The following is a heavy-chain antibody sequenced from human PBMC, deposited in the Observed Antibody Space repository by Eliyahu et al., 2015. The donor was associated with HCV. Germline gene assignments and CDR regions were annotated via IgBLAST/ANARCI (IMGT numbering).Heavy chain of an antibody. Sequence: QVQLQQWGAGLLKPSETLSLTCAVYGGSFSGYYWXWIRQPPGKGLEWIGEINHSGSTNYNPSLKSRVTISVDTSKNQFSLKLSSVTAADTAVYYCARGLAKNYSGSYYAPLDYWGQGTLVTVSS. CDR1: GGSFSGYY. CDR3: ARGLAKNYSGSYYAPLDY. D-gene: IGHD1-26*01. V-gene: IGHV4-34*01. CDR2: INHSGST. J-gene: IGHJ4*02.